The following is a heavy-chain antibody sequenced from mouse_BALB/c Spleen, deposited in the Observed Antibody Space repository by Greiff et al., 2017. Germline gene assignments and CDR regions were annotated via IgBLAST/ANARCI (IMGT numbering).Heavy chain of an antibody. J-gene: IGHJ3*01. Sequence: EVMLVESGGGLVQPKGSLKLSCAASGFTFNTYAMNWVRQAPGKGLEWVARIRSKSNNYATYYADSVKDRFTISRDDSQSMLYLQMNNLKTEDTAMYYCVRLRFAYWGQGTLVTVSA. CDR1: GFTFNTYA. CDR2: IRSKSNNYAT. V-gene: IGHV10-1*02. CDR3: VRLRFAY. D-gene: IGHD1-1*01.